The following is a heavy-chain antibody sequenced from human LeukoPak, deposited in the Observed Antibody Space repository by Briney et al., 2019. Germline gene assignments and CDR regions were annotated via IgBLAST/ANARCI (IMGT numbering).Heavy chain of an antibody. CDR3: ARSRVSDY. Sequence: PGGSLRLSCAASGFTVSTNYMSWVRQAPGKGLEWVSVIYSSGSAYYADSVKGRFTISRDNSKNTLFLQMSSLRAEDTAVYYCARSRVSDYWGQGTLVTVSS. CDR2: IYSSGSA. V-gene: IGHV3-53*01. J-gene: IGHJ4*02. CDR1: GFTVSTNY.